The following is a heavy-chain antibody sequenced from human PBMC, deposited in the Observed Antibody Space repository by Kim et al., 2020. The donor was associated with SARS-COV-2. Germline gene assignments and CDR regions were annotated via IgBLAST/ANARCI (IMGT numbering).Heavy chain of an antibody. CDR2: GAT. J-gene: IGHJ4*02. V-gene: IGHV1-18*01. Sequence: GATSYPQHLQGRVTMGTETSTTTAFMELMNLRPDDTAVYYCARDPNRRFDFWGQGTLVTVSS. CDR3: ARDPNRRFDF.